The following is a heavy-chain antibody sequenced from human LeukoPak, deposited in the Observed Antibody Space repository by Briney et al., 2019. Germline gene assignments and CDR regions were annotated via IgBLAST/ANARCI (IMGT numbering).Heavy chain of an antibody. D-gene: IGHD6-19*01. Sequence: ASVKVSCKASGYTFTGYYMHWVRQAPGQGLEWMGWINPNSGGTNYAQKFQGRVTMTRDTSISTAYMELSRLRSDDTAVYYCARGTPYSSGWYSSDYWGQGALVTVSS. J-gene: IGHJ4*02. CDR2: INPNSGGT. CDR3: ARGTPYSSGWYSSDY. CDR1: GYTFTGYY. V-gene: IGHV1-2*02.